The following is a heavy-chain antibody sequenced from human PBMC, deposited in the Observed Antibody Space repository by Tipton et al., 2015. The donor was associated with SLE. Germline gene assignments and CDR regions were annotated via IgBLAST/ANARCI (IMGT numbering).Heavy chain of an antibody. V-gene: IGHV4-59*01. Sequence: TLSLTCTVSGGSITSDYWSWIRQSPGKGLEWIGYINYGGSTKYSRSLKSRVTFSVDASNSRFSLDLTSVTAADTAVYFCARAGGIAARSYYYYYYYMDVWGKGTTVTVSS. CDR2: INYGGST. D-gene: IGHD6-6*01. J-gene: IGHJ6*03. CDR3: ARAGGIAARSYYYYYYYMDV. CDR1: GGSITSDY.